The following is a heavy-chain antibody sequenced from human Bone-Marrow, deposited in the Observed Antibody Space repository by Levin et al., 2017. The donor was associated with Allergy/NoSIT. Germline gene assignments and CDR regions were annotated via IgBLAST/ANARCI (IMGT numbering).Heavy chain of an antibody. CDR2: IYWDDDI. CDR1: GFSLTTSGVG. D-gene: IGHD3-9*01. Sequence: SGLTLVKPTQTLTLTCNFSGFSLTTSGVGVGWIRQSPGKALDWLAVIYWDDDIRYSPSLKSRLTITNDNSKNQVVLTMTNMDLVDTGPYYCARTYFDILTGNSEPYSFDYWGQGTLVTVSS. V-gene: IGHV2-5*02. CDR3: ARTYFDILTGNSEPYSFDY. J-gene: IGHJ4*02.